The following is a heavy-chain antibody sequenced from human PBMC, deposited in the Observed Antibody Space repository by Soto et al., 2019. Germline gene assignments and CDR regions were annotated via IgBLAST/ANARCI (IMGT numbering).Heavy chain of an antibody. CDR2: INPSGGST. CDR3: ARIGPLGKGTNGVLPDAYYYYGMDV. CDR1: GYTFTSYY. D-gene: IGHD2-8*01. V-gene: IGHV1-46*01. J-gene: IGHJ6*02. Sequence: ASVKVSCKASGYTFTSYYMHWVRQAPGQGLEWMGIINPSGGSTSYAQKFQGRVTMTRDTSTSAVYMELSSLRSEDTAVYYCARIGPLGKGTNGVLPDAYYYYGMDVCGQGTTVTVSS.